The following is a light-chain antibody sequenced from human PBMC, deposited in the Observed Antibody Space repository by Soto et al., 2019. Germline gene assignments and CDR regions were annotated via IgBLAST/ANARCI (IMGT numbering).Light chain of an antibody. CDR1: QSVTSN. CDR2: GAS. CDR3: QQYNSYST. Sequence: ETVMTQSPATLSVSPGERATLSCRASQSVTSNLAWYQQKPDQAPRLLIYGASTRATGIPARFSGSGSGTEFTLTISSLQSEDFAVYYCQQYNSYSTFGQGTKVDIK. V-gene: IGKV3-15*01. J-gene: IGKJ1*01.